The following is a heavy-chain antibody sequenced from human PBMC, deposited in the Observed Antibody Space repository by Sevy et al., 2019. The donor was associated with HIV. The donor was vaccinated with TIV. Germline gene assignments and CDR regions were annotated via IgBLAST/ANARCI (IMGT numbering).Heavy chain of an antibody. Sequence: GGSLRLSCAASGFTFSSYSMNWVRQAPGKGLEWVSSISSSSSYIYYADSVKGRFTISRDNAKNSLYLQMNSLRAEDTAVYYCARDSELSLVVAAFDYWGQGTLVTVSS. CDR2: ISSSSSYI. CDR3: ARDSELSLVVAAFDY. J-gene: IGHJ4*02. CDR1: GFTFSSYS. D-gene: IGHD2-15*01. V-gene: IGHV3-21*01.